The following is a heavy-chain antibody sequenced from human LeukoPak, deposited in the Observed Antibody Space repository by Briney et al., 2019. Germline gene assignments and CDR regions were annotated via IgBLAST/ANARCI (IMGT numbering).Heavy chain of an antibody. CDR3: ARGVFGRFDP. CDR1: GVSFSGYY. D-gene: IGHD3-10*01. Sequence: SETLSLTCVVYGVSFSGYYWNWIRQPPGKGLEWIGEINQSGSTNYNPSLKSRVTISVDTSKNQFSLKLNSVTAADTAAYYCARGVFGRFDPWGQGTLVTVSS. V-gene: IGHV4-34*01. CDR2: INQSGST. J-gene: IGHJ5*02.